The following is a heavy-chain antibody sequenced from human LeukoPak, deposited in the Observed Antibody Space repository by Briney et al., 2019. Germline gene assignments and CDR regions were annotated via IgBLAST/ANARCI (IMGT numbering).Heavy chain of an antibody. J-gene: IGHJ6*02. CDR2: ISSSSSYK. CDR3: AGYSSSWYVVDYYYGMDV. V-gene: IGHV3-21*01. CDR1: GFTFSSYS. D-gene: IGHD6-13*01. Sequence: GGSLSLSCAASGFTFSSYSMNWVRQAPGKGLEWVSYISSSSSYKYYADSVKGRFTISRDNGKNSLYLQMNSLRAEDTAVYYCAGYSSSWYVVDYYYGMDVWGQGTTVTVS.